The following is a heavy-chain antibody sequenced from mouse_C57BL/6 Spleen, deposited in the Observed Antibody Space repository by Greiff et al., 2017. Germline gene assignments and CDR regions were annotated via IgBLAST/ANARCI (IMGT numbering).Heavy chain of an antibody. V-gene: IGHV1-82*01. CDR2: IYPGDGDT. D-gene: IGHD1-1*01. Sequence: QVQLQQSGPELVKPGASVKISCKASGYAFSSSWMHWVKQRPGKGLEWIGRIYPGDGDTNYNGKFKGKATLTADKSSSTAYMHLSSLTSEDSAVYYCARGDYDGSNDYWGQGTTLTVSS. CDR1: GYAFSSSW. J-gene: IGHJ2*01. CDR3: ARGDYDGSNDY.